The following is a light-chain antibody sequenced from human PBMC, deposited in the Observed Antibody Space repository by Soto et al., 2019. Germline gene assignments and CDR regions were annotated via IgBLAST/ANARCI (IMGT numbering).Light chain of an antibody. CDR3: QSYDSTLSARYV. CDR1: SSDIGGYNS. V-gene: IGLV2-8*01. Sequence: QSVLTQPPSASGSPGQSVTISCTGTSSDIGGYNSVSWYQQHPGKAPRLMIYEVNKRPSGVPDRFSGSKSGYTASLTVSGLQTEDEGDYYCQSYDSTLSARYVFGTGTKLTVL. CDR2: EVN. J-gene: IGLJ1*01.